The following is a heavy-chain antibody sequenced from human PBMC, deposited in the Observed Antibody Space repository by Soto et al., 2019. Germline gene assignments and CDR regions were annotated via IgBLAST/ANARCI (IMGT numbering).Heavy chain of an antibody. CDR3: VTAAPANPPYFDY. D-gene: IGHD6-13*01. CDR2: IIPIFGTA. J-gene: IGHJ4*02. Sequence: SVKVSCKASGGTFSSYAISWVRQAPGQGLEWMGGIIPIFGTANYAQKFQGRVTITADESTSTAYMELSSLRSEDTAVYYCVTAAPANPPYFDYWGQGTLVTVSS. V-gene: IGHV1-69*13. CDR1: GGTFSSYA.